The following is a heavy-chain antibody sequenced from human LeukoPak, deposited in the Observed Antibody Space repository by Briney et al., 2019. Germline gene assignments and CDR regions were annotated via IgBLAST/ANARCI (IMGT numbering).Heavy chain of an antibody. D-gene: IGHD1-26*01. CDR2: IIPNSGGT. CDR1: GGTFSSYA. CDR3: ALNSGSYYVHAFDI. J-gene: IGHJ3*02. Sequence: GASVKVSCKASGGTFSSYAISWVRQAPGQGLEWMGRIIPNSGGTNYAQKFQGRVTMTRDTSISTAYMELSRLRSDDTAVYYCALNSGSYYVHAFDIWGQGTMVTVSS. V-gene: IGHV1-2*02.